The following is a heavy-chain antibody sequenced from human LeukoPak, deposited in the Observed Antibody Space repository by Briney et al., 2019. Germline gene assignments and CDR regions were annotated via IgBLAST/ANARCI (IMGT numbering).Heavy chain of an antibody. CDR1: GYTFTGYY. CDR3: ARGDFWSGYLSDY. CDR2: INPNSGGT. Sequence: ASVKVSCKASGYTFTGYYMHWVRQAPGQGLEWVGWINPNSGGTNYAQKFQGRVTMTRDTSISTAYMELSRLRSDDTAVYYCARGDFWSGYLSDYWGQGTLVTVSS. D-gene: IGHD3-3*01. V-gene: IGHV1-2*02. J-gene: IGHJ4*02.